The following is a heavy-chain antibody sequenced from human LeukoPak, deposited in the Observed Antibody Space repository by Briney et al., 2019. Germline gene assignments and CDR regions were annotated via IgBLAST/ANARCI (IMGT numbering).Heavy chain of an antibody. CDR2: IKQDGSAR. Sequence: PGGSLRLSCAASGFTFSRYWMSWVRQAPGKGLELVANIKQDGSARFYGDSVKGRFTVSRDNAKNSLYIQMNSLRDEDTAVYYCARDREGSRDAFDIWRQGTMVAVSS. CDR3: ARDREGSRDAFDI. J-gene: IGHJ3*02. D-gene: IGHD1-26*01. CDR1: GFTFSRYW. V-gene: IGHV3-7*01.